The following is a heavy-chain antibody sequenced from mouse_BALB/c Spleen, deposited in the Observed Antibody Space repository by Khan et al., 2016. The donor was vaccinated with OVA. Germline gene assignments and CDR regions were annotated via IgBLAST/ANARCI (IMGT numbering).Heavy chain of an antibody. D-gene: IGHD1-2*01. CDR3: ARPSTATAMDY. CDR2: ISTYYGDA. J-gene: IGHJ4*01. Sequence: VQLQESGAELVRPGVSVKISCKGSGYTFTDYAMHGVKQSHAKSLEWIGVISTYYGDASYNQKFKGKATMTVDKSSSTAYMELARLTSEDSAIYYCARPSTATAMDYWGQGTSVTVSS. CDR1: GYTFTDYA. V-gene: IGHV1S137*01.